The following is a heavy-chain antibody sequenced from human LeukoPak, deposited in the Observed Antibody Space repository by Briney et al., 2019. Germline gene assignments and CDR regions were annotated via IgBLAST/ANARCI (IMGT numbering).Heavy chain of an antibody. Sequence: PGGSLRLSCAASGFTFSSYWMSWVRQAPGKGLEWVANIKQDGSEKYYVDSVKGRFTISRDNAKNSLYLQMNSLRAEDTAVYYCARDGTYPPPSFDYWGQGTLVTVSS. J-gene: IGHJ4*02. D-gene: IGHD1-26*01. CDR2: IKQDGSEK. CDR1: GFTFSSYW. CDR3: ARDGTYPPPSFDY. V-gene: IGHV3-7*01.